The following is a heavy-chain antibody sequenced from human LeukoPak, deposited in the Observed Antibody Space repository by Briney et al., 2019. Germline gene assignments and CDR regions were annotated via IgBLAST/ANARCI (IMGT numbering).Heavy chain of an antibody. CDR2: INHSGST. CDR1: GGSFSGYY. V-gene: IGHV4-34*01. D-gene: IGHD4-17*01. Sequence: PSETLSLTCAVYGGSFSGYYWSWIRQPPGKGLEWIGEINHSGSTNYNPSLKSRVTISVDTSKNQFSLRLSSVTAADTAVYYCARYPFGTTYDYWGQGTLVTVSS. CDR3: ARYPFGTTYDY. J-gene: IGHJ4*02.